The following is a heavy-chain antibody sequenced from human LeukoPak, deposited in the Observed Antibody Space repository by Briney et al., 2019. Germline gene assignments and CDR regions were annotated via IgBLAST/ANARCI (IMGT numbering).Heavy chain of an antibody. V-gene: IGHV4-30-2*01. CDR1: GGSISSGGYS. Sequence: SETLSLTCAVSGGSISSGGYSWSWIRQPPGKGLEWIGEINHSGSTNYNPSLKSRVTISVDTSKNQFSLKLSSVTAADTAVYYCARGTWNFDYWGQGTLVTVSS. D-gene: IGHD5-12*01. J-gene: IGHJ4*02. CDR3: ARGTWNFDY. CDR2: INHSGST.